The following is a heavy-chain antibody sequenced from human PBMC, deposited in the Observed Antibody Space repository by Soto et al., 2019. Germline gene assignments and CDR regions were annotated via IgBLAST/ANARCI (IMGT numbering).Heavy chain of an antibody. D-gene: IGHD4-17*01. CDR1: GFTFGDYA. J-gene: IGHJ5*02. V-gene: IGHV3-49*03. CDR2: IRSKAYGGTT. CDR3: TSFPTVTTWFDP. Sequence: GGFLRLSCTASGFTFGDYAMSWFRQAPGKGLEWVGFIRSKAYGGTTEYAASVKGRFTISRDDSKSIAYLQMNSLKTEDTAVYYCTSFPTVTTWFDPWGQGTLVTVSS.